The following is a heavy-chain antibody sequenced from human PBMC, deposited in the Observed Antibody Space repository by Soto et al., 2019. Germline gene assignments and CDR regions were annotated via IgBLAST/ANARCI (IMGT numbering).Heavy chain of an antibody. Sequence: PGESLKISCKGSGYSFAGYWITLLRQNPWKGLEWMGRIDPSDSQTYYSPSFRGHVTISATKSITTVLLQWSSLRASDSAIYYCARSAGNAGRFSEYWGQGTLVTVSS. CDR3: ARSAGNAGRFSEY. CDR1: GYSFAGYW. D-gene: IGHD2-15*01. J-gene: IGHJ4*02. CDR2: IDPSDSQT. V-gene: IGHV5-10-1*01.